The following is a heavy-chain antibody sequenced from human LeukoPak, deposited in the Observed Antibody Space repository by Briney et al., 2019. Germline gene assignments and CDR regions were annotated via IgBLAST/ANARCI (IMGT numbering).Heavy chain of an antibody. J-gene: IGHJ6*02. CDR1: GFTFSSYA. V-gene: IGHV3-23*01. Sequence: GGSLRLSCAASGFTFSSYAMSWDRQAPGKGLEWVSAISGSGGSTYYADSVKGRFTMSRDNSKNRLYLQMNSLRAEDTAVYYCAKGVAYYYYYGVDVWGQGTTVTVSS. CDR2: ISGSGGST. D-gene: IGHD2-15*01. CDR3: AKGVAYYYYYGVDV.